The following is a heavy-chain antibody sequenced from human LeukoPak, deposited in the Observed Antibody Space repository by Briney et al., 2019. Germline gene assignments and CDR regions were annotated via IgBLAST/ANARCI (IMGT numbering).Heavy chain of an antibody. CDR2: ISAYNGNT. D-gene: IGHD2/OR15-2a*01. CDR3: ARDFSGSIHFDY. CDR1: GYTFTSYG. J-gene: IGHJ4*02. V-gene: IGHV1-18*01. Sequence: ASVTVSCTASGYTFTSYGISWVRQAPGQGLEWMGWISAYNGNTNYAQKLQGRVTMTTDTSTSTVYMELSSLRSEDTAVYYCARDFSGSIHFDYWGQGTLVTVSS.